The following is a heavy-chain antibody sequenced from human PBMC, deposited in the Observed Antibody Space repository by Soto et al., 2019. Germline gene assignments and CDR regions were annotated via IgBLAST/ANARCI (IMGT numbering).Heavy chain of an antibody. J-gene: IGHJ6*02. Sequence: SWTLSLTCCVYGASFRGHYWSWIRQPPGKGLEWIGEINHSGSTNYNPSLKSRVTISVDTSKNQFSLQLSSVTAAHTAVYYSERDGYMGSSWFAYSGMDVWGQGTTVT. V-gene: IGHV4-34*01. CDR1: GASFRGHY. D-gene: IGHD6-13*01. CDR3: ERDGYMGSSWFAYSGMDV. CDR2: INHSGST.